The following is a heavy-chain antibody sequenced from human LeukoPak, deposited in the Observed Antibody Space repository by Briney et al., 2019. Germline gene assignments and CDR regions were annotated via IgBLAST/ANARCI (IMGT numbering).Heavy chain of an antibody. D-gene: IGHD5-18*01. CDR2: ISSSSSTI. V-gene: IGHV3-48*04. J-gene: IGHJ4*02. Sequence: PGGSLRLSCAASGFTFSSYSMNWVRQAPGKGLEWVSYISSSSSTIYYADSVKGRFTISRDNAKNTVSLQMNTLRAEDTALYYCARDRVSGGGYSSYFDCWGQGALVTVSS. CDR1: GFTFSSYS. CDR3: ARDRVSGGGYSSYFDC.